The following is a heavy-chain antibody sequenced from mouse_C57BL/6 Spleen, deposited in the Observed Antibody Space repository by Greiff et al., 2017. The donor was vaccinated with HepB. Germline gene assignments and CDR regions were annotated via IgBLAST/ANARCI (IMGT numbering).Heavy chain of an antibody. J-gene: IGHJ2*01. D-gene: IGHD2-5*01. Sequence: VQLQQSGPELVKPGASVKISCKASGYSFGSSWMNGVKPRPRKGLEWIGRIYPGDGDTNYKGKLKGKATLTADKSSSTAYMQLSSLTSEDSAVYFCASSYYSNYLDYWGQGTTLTVFS. CDR2: IYPGDGDT. CDR3: ASSYYSNYLDY. CDR1: GYSFGSSW. V-gene: IGHV1-82*01.